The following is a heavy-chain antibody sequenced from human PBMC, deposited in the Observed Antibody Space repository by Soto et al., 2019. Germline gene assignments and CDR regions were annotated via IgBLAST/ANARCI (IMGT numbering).Heavy chain of an antibody. J-gene: IGHJ5*02. CDR2: IDYRGTI. Sequence: SETLSLTCTVSGGSIATSSYFWAWIRRPPGKGLEWIGSIDYRGTIYNNPSLKSRVTISVDTSKNHFSLKLDSVTAADTALYYCSRRAPEGFDPWGQGTMVTVYS. V-gene: IGHV4-39*02. CDR1: GGSIATSSYF. CDR3: SRRAPEGFDP.